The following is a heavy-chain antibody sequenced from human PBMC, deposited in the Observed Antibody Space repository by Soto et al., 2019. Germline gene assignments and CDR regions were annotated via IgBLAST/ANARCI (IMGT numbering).Heavy chain of an antibody. CDR2: IYPGDSDT. D-gene: IGHD3-10*01. V-gene: IGHV5-51*01. J-gene: IGHJ4*02. CDR3: ARQDGLGIYYFDY. Sequence: LGESLKISCKGSGYNFNIYWIAWVRHMPGKGLEWMGIIYPGDSDTRYSPSFQGQVTISVDKSINTAYLQWSSLKASDTAMYYCARQDGLGIYYFDYWGRGTLVTVSS. CDR1: GYNFNIYW.